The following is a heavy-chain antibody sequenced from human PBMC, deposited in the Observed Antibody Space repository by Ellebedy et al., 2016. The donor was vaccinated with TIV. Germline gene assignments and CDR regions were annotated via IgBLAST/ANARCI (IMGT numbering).Heavy chain of an antibody. V-gene: IGHV3-7*04. CDR2: IKQDGSEK. CDR3: ARSSGGSSCYGMDV. D-gene: IGHD2-15*01. J-gene: IGHJ6*02. CDR1: GFTFSSYW. Sequence: GGSLRLSXAASGFTFSSYWMSWVRQAPGKGLEWVANIKQDGSEKYYVDSVKGRFTISRDNAKNSLYLQMNSLRAEDTAVYYCARSSGGSSCYGMDVWGQGTTVTVSS.